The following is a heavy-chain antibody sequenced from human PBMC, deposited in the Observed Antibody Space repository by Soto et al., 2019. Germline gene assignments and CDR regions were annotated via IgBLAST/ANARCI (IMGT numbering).Heavy chain of an antibody. J-gene: IGHJ4*02. Sequence: SETLPLTCAVSGDSIISNYYWSWIRQPPGKGPEWVGSIYHSGSTGYNPSLKTRLSMSVDRSKNQFTLRLTSVTDADTAVYFRATESGSTYGYFDHWGQGTQVTVSS. CDR1: GDSIISNYY. CDR3: ATESGSTYGYFDH. V-gene: IGHV4-38-2*01. D-gene: IGHD5-18*01. CDR2: IYHSGST.